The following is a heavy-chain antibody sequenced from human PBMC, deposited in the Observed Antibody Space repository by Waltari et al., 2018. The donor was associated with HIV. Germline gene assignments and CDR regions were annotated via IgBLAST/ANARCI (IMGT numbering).Heavy chain of an antibody. CDR3: ARAQPSIAVAGWFDP. Sequence: QVQLVQSGAEVKKPGASVKVSCKASGYTFTGYYMHWVRQAPGQGLEWMGWINPNSGGTNYAQKFQGRVTMTRDTSISTAYMELSRLRSDDTAVYYCARAQPSIAVAGWFDPWGQGTLVTVSS. CDR1: GYTFTGYY. D-gene: IGHD6-19*01. J-gene: IGHJ5*02. V-gene: IGHV1-2*02. CDR2: INPNSGGT.